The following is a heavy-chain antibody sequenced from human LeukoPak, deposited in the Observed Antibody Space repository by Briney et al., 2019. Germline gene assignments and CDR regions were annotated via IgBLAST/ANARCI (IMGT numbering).Heavy chain of an antibody. D-gene: IGHD3-22*01. CDR3: ARGRNSVYYFNVVAPSYFDY. CDR2: INPKSGGT. V-gene: IGHV1-2*06. Sequence: GAXXXXXCKASGYTFTGYHMHWVRQAPGQGLEWMGRINPKSGGTNYAQKFQGRVTMTRDTSINTAYMEMNRRRSDDTAVYYCARGRNSVYYFNVVAPSYFDYWGQGTLVTVSS. J-gene: IGHJ4*02. CDR1: GYTFTGYH.